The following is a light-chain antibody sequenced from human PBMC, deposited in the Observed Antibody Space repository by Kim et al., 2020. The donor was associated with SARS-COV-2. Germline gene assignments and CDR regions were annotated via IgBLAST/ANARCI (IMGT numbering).Light chain of an antibody. CDR1: SLRSYY. V-gene: IGLV3-19*01. Sequence: SSELTQDPAVSVALGQTVRITCQGDSLRSYYASWYQQKPGQAPVLIIYGKNNRPSGFPDRFSGSSSGNTASLTIAGAQAEDEADYYCNSRDSSGNHLVFGGGTQLTVL. CDR2: GKN. J-gene: IGLJ3*02. CDR3: NSRDSSGNHLV.